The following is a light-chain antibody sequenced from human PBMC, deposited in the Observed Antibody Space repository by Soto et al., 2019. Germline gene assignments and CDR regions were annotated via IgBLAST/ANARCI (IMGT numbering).Light chain of an antibody. CDR1: SSDVGAYNY. V-gene: IGLV2-14*01. CDR3: SSYTSSSTYV. Sequence: QSALTQPASVSGSPGQSIAISCTGTSSDVGAYNYVSWYQQHPGKAPKLMIYDVSNRPSGVSNRFSGSKSDNTASLTISGRQAEDEADYYCSSYTSSSTYVFGSGTKVTVL. J-gene: IGLJ1*01. CDR2: DVS.